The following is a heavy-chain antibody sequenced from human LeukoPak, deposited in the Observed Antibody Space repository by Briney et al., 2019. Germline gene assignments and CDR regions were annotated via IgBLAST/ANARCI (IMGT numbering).Heavy chain of an antibody. CDR2: ISYDGSNK. D-gene: IGHD6-13*01. CDR3: AKDEHWDRPFSSSWYGYFDY. V-gene: IGHV3-30*18. J-gene: IGHJ4*02. CDR1: GFTFSNYG. Sequence: GGSLRLSCAASGFTFSNYGMDWVRQAPGKGLERVSVISYDGSNKYYAESVKGRFTISRDNSKNTLYLQMNSLRGEDTAVYYCAKDEHWDRPFSSSWYGYFDYWGQGTLVTVSS.